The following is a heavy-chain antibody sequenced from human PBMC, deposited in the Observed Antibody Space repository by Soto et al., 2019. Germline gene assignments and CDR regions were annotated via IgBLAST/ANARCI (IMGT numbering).Heavy chain of an antibody. V-gene: IGHV4-59*08. J-gene: IGHJ4*02. Sequence: PSETLSLTCTVSGGSISSYYWSWIRQPPGKGLEWIGYIYYSGSTNYNSSLKSRVNISVDTSKNQFFLKLSSVTAADTAVYYCATTTFYYDSSGYQYEYYFDYWGQGTLVTVSS. CDR1: GGSISSYY. D-gene: IGHD3-22*01. CDR3: ATTTFYYDSSGYQYEYYFDY. CDR2: IYYSGST.